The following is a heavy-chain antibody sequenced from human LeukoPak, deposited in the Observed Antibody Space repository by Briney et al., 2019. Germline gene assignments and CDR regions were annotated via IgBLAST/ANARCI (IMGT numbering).Heavy chain of an antibody. Sequence: PGGSLRLSCAASGFTVSSNYMSWVRQTPGKGLEWVSIIYSGGDIYYADSVKGRFTISRDNSKNTVYLQMNSLRAEDTAVYYCFSGYSYGPEDYWGQGTLVTVSS. D-gene: IGHD5-18*01. CDR2: IYSGGDI. CDR1: GFTVSSNY. V-gene: IGHV3-66*01. CDR3: FSGYSYGPEDY. J-gene: IGHJ4*02.